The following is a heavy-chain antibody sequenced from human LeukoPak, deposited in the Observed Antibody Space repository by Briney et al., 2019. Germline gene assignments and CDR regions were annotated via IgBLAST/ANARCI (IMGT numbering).Heavy chain of an antibody. J-gene: IGHJ5*01. D-gene: IGHD2-2*03. CDR1: GFTFSSYE. V-gene: IGHV3-48*03. CDR3: AKDGGGYCSNVFCSGSWFAS. Sequence: GGSLRLSCAASGFTFSSYEMNWVRQAPGKGLEWVSYISSGGGGIFYADSVKGRLTTSRDNAKNSLHLQMNSLRAEDTAVYYCAKDGGGYCSNVFCSGSWFASWGQGTLVTASS. CDR2: ISSGGGGI.